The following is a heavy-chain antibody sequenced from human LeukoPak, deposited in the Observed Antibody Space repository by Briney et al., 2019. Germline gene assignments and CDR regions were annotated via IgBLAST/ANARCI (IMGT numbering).Heavy chain of an antibody. D-gene: IGHD2-2*03. J-gene: IGHJ5*02. CDR3: WIFFNCLGILVASIRFDP. CDR1: RGSLSSYF. V-gene: IGHV4-59*01. CDR2: IYYIGGT. Sequence: PPETLSLTRTLSRGSLSSYFWSWIRQTPRKGVEWMGNIYYIGGTNYNPPLKSGVTLSLHTTKNHFLLGRSPVPAADTRLYYFWIFFNCLGILVASIRFDPGGESTLLTLSS.